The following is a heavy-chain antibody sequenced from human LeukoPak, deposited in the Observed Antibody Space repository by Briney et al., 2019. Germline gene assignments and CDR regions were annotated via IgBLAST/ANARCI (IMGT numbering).Heavy chain of an antibody. J-gene: IGHJ4*02. D-gene: IGHD3-10*01. CDR1: GGSISSGSYY. CDR3: ARGGGNYYGSGSYLY. V-gene: IGHV4-61*02. Sequence: SETLSLTCTVSGGSISSGSYYWSWIRQPAGKGLEWIGRIYTSGSTNYNPSLKSRVTISVDTSKNQFSLKLSSVTAADTAVYYCARGGGNYYGSGSYLYWGQGTLVTVSS. CDR2: IYTSGST.